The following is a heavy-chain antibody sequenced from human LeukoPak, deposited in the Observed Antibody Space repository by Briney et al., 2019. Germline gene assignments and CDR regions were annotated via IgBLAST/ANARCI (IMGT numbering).Heavy chain of an antibody. Sequence: GGSLRLSCEASGFTFSSYAIRWVRQAPGAGLEWVSSIPGSGGATYYADSVRGRFSISRDSSKNTVYLQMNSLRDEDTAVYYCARARPWDSSRSYYFGMDVWGHGTTVTVSS. CDR3: ARARPWDSSRSYYFGMDV. D-gene: IGHD3-22*01. CDR2: IPGSGGAT. J-gene: IGHJ6*02. V-gene: IGHV3-23*01. CDR1: GFTFSSYA.